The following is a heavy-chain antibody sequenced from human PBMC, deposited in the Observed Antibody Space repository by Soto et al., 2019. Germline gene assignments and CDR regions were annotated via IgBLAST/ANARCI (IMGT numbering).Heavy chain of an antibody. CDR3: ARRVEGDTYYFDY. D-gene: IGHD1-26*01. CDR2: INHSGST. CDR1: GGSFSGYY. Sequence: QVQLQQWGAGLLKPSETLSLTCAVYGGSFSGYYWSWIRQPPGKGLEWIGEINHSGSTNYNPSLKSRVTISVDPSKNQFSLKLSSVTAADTAVYYCARRVEGDTYYFDYWGQGTLVTVSS. J-gene: IGHJ4*02. V-gene: IGHV4-34*01.